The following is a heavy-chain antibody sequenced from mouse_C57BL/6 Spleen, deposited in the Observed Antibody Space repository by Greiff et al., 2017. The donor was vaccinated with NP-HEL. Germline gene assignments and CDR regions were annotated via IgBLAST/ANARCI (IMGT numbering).Heavy chain of an antibody. CDR2: IFPGSGST. Sequence: QVQLQQSGPELVKPGASVKISCKASGYTFTDYYINWVKQRPGQGLEWIGWIFPGSGSTYYNEKFKGKATLTVDKSSSTAYMLLSSLTSEDSAVYFCAVRDYGSSYWYFDVWGTGTTVTVSS. V-gene: IGHV1-75*01. D-gene: IGHD1-1*01. CDR3: AVRDYGSSYWYFDV. CDR1: GYTFTDYY. J-gene: IGHJ1*03.